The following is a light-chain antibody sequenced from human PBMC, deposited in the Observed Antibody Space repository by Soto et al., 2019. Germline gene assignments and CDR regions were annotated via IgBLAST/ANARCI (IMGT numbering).Light chain of an antibody. J-gene: IGKJ1*01. V-gene: IGKV1-33*01. Sequence: DIQLTQSPPSLSASVGDRVTIPCRASQGISSYLAWYQQKPGKAPKLLIYDASNLETGVPSRFSGSGSGTGFTLTSSSLQPEDFATYYCRQYKSLTLTFGQGTRVDIK. CDR2: DAS. CDR3: RQYKSLTLT. CDR1: QGISSY.